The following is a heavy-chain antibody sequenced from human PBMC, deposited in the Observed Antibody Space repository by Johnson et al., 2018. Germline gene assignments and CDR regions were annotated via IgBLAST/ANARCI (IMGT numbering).Heavy chain of an antibody. Sequence: VKVSCKASGGTFSSYAISWVRQAPGQGLEWMGGIIPIFGTANYAQKFQGRVTLTADESTSTPYMERSSLRSEDTALYFLAREELFRAFDIWGPGTMVTVSS. J-gene: IGHJ3*02. D-gene: IGHD1-7*01. CDR2: IIPIFGTA. CDR1: GGTFSSYA. V-gene: IGHV1-69*01. CDR3: AREELFRAFDI.